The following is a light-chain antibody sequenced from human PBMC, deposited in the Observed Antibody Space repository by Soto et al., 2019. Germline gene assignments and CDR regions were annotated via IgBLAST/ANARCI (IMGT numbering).Light chain of an antibody. J-gene: IGLJ3*02. CDR3: CAYAGGSVYVL. CDR2: EVT. CDR1: SGDVGSFNL. V-gene: IGLV2-23*02. Sequence: QSALTQPASVSGSPGQSITISCTGTSGDVGSFNLVSWYQQHPGKAPHLLIYEVTKRPSGVSNRFSGYKSGNTASLTISGLEAEDEADYYCCAYAGGSVYVLFGGGTKLTVL.